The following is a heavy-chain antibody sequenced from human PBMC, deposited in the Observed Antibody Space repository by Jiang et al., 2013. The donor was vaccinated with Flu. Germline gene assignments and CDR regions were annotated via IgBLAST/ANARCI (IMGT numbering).Heavy chain of an antibody. D-gene: IGHD4-17*01. Sequence: VQLVESGGGVVQPGRSLRLSCAASGFTFSSYGMHWVRQAPGKGLEWVAVIWYDGSNKYYADSVKGRFTISRDNSKNTLYLQMNSLRAEDTAVYYCARDALDYGDYEKVDYWGQGTLVTVSS. CDR2: IWYDGSNK. CDR1: GFTFSSYG. V-gene: IGHV3-33*01. J-gene: IGHJ4*02. CDR3: ARDALDYGDYEKVDY.